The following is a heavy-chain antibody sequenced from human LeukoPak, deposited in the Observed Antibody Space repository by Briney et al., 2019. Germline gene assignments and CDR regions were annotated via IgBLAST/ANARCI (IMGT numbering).Heavy chain of an antibody. J-gene: IGHJ4*02. V-gene: IGHV3-48*04. Sequence: GGSLRLSCAASGFTFSSYSMNWVRRAPGKGLEWLSYIRSSGSTIYYADSVKGRFTISRDNAKNSLYLQMNSLRAEDTALYYCVRMNYVSSGWGAPFDHWGQGTLVTVSS. CDR3: VRMNYVSSGWGAPFDH. CDR2: IRSSGSTI. CDR1: GFTFSSYS. D-gene: IGHD1-7*01.